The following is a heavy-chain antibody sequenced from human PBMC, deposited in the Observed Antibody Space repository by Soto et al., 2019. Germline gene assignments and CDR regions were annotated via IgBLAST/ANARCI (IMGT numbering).Heavy chain of an antibody. D-gene: IGHD2-21*01. Sequence: QVQLQESGPGLVKPSETLTLTCSVSGGFISNYYWTWIRQSPGKGLEWIGYVYNSGSTKYNPSLKRRVSISIDTSKNQFSLNLSSVTAADTAVYYCARGGVVVVSYALDAWGQGTTVTVSS. V-gene: IGHV4-59*01. CDR2: VYNSGST. J-gene: IGHJ6*02. CDR1: GGFISNYY. CDR3: ARGGVVVVSYALDA.